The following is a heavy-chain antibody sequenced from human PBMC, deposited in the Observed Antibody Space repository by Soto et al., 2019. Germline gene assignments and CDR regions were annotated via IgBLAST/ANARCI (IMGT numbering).Heavy chain of an antibody. CDR1: GYTFTSYG. CDR2: ISAYNGNT. J-gene: IGHJ4*02. D-gene: IGHD3-10*01. CDR3: ARTGFYYYGSGSPVAVDY. Sequence: QVQLVQSGAEVKKPGASVKVSCKASGYTFTSYGISWVRQAPGQGLEWMGWISAYNGNTNYAQKLQGRVTMTTDTSTSTVYMERRSLRSDDTAVYYCARTGFYYYGSGSPVAVDYWGQGTLVTVSS. V-gene: IGHV1-18*01.